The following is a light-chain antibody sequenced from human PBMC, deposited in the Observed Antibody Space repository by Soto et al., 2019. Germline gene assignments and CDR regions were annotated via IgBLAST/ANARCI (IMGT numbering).Light chain of an antibody. J-gene: IGLJ2*01. V-gene: IGLV2-14*01. CDR3: SSYTGSSTLV. CDR1: SSDVGGWPH. Sequence: QSALTQPASVSASPGQSITISCAGTSSDVGGWPHVSWYQQHPGKAPKLVIYEVSNRPSGVSSRFSGSKSGSTASLTISGLQAEDEADYYCSSYTGSSTLVFGGGTKLTVL. CDR2: EVS.